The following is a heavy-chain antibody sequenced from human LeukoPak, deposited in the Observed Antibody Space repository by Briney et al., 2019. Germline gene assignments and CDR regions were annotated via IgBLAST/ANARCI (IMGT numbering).Heavy chain of an antibody. Sequence: SETLSLTCTVSGYSISSGYYWGWIRQPPGKGLEWIGCIYHSGSTNYNPSLKSRVTMSVDTSRNQFSLKLNSVTAADTAVYYCARDYDVLTAYPPTQLFDPWGQGTLVTVSS. CDR1: GYSISSGYY. D-gene: IGHD3-9*01. J-gene: IGHJ5*02. CDR3: ARDYDVLTAYPPTQLFDP. V-gene: IGHV4-38-2*02. CDR2: IYHSGST.